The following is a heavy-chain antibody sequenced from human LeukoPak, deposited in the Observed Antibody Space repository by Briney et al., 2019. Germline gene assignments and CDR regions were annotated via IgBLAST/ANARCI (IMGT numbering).Heavy chain of an antibody. J-gene: IGHJ4*02. V-gene: IGHV4-38-2*02. Sequence: SETLSLTCTVSGYSISSGCYWGWIRQPPGKGLEWIGSIYHRGSTYYNPSLQSRVTILVDTSKNQFSLKLNSVTAADTAVYFCARFTSGIYDYWGQGTLVTVPS. CDR3: ARFTSGIYDY. CDR1: GYSISSGCY. D-gene: IGHD1-26*01. CDR2: IYHRGST.